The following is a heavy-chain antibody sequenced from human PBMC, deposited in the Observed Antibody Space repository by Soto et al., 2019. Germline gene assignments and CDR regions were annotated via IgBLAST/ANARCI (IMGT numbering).Heavy chain of an antibody. CDR1: GYTFNSHA. J-gene: IGHJ6*03. CDR3: ARGGRPRLVTTSEYYYFHMDV. D-gene: IGHD4-4*01. Sequence: QVQLVQSGAEVKKPGASVKVSCKASGYTFNSHAIHWVRQAPGQRPEWMGWINAGNGNRKYSQKLQGRVTMTRDTSASTAYMELSSRISEDTAVYYCARGGRPRLVTTSEYYYFHMDVWGKGTTVTVSS. CDR2: INAGNGNR. V-gene: IGHV1-3*01.